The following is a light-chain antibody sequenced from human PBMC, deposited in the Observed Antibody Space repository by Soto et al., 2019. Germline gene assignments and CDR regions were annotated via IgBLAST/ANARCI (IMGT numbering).Light chain of an antibody. CDR3: QQYNSYLVT. CDR2: KAS. Sequence: DSQMTQPPSTLTTSVGDRFTITCRASQSISSWLAWYQQKPGKAPKLLIYKASSLESGVPSRFSGSGSGTEFTLTISSLQPDDFATYYCQQYNSYLVTFGQGTKVDIK. V-gene: IGKV1-5*03. J-gene: IGKJ1*01. CDR1: QSISSW.